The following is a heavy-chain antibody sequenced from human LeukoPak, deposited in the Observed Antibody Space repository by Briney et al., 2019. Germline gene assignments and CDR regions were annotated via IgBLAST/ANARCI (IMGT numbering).Heavy chain of an antibody. CDR2: IGSTNYI. D-gene: IGHD2-8*02. J-gene: IGHJ4*02. CDR3: ARDGGVWSRDH. CDR1: GFTFSSYS. V-gene: IGHV3-21*01. Sequence: GGSLRLSCAASGFTFSSYSMGWVRQAPGKRLEWVSSIGSTNYIVYADSVKGRFTISRDNSKNTLSLQMNSLRAEDTAVYYCARDGGVWSRDHWGQGTLVTVSS.